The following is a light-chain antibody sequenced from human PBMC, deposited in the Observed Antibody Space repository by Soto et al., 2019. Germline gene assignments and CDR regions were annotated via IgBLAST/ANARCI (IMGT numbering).Light chain of an antibody. CDR3: QQYNDWPRRT. J-gene: IGKJ1*01. Sequence: EIVLTQSPGTMSLSPGERATLSCRASRSLSRNYLAWYQQKPGQAPRVLIYVASTRATGIPARFSGSGSGTGFTLTISSLQSEDFAVYYCQQYNDWPRRTFGQGTKVDIK. V-gene: IGKV3-15*01. CDR2: VAS. CDR1: RSLSRN.